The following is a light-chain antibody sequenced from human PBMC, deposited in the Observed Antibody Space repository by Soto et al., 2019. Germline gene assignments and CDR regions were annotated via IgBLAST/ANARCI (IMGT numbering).Light chain of an antibody. CDR1: SGHSSYA. J-gene: IGLJ2*01. CDR3: QTWGAGSP. CDR2: LNSDGSH. V-gene: IGLV4-69*01. Sequence: QSVLTQSPSASASLGASVKLTCTLSSGHSSYAIAWHQQQPEKGPRYLMKLNSDGSHSKGDGIPDRFSGSSSGAERYLTISSLQSEDEADYYRQTWGAGSPFGGGTKVTVL.